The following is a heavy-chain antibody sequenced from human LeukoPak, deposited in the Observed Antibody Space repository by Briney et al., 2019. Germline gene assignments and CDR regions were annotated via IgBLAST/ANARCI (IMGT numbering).Heavy chain of an antibody. CDR1: GGSISSYY. CDR2: IYYSGST. Sequence: SETLSLTCTVSGGSISSYYWSWIRQPPGKGLEWIGYIYYSGSTNYNPSLKSRVTISVDTSKNQFSLKLSSVTAADTAVYYCARHPRYSGSYYFDYWGQGTLVTGSS. D-gene: IGHD1-26*01. CDR3: ARHPRYSGSYYFDY. V-gene: IGHV4-59*08. J-gene: IGHJ4*02.